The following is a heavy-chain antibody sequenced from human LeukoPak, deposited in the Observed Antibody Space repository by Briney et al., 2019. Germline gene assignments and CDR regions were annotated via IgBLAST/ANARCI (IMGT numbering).Heavy chain of an antibody. Sequence: SVKVSCKASGFTFTSSAMQWVRQARGHRLEWIGWIVVGSGNTNYAQKFQERVTITRDMSTSTAYMELSSLRSEDTAVYYWAAEGSSSIQHWGQGTLVTVSS. CDR3: AAEGSSSIQH. J-gene: IGHJ1*01. CDR2: IVVGSGNT. CDR1: GFTFTSSA. D-gene: IGHD6-13*01. V-gene: IGHV1-58*02.